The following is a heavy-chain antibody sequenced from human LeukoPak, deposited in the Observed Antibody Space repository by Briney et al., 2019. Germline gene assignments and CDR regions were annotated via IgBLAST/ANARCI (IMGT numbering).Heavy chain of an antibody. Sequence: GSLRLFCSASGFSFSSYRMNWVRQAPGKGLEWVASISINNGYIYYADSVKGRFTISRDNGENSLHLQMNSLRAEDAAVYYCARDLGTRKSIAFADWGQGTLVTVSS. J-gene: IGHJ4*02. D-gene: IGHD6-6*01. CDR1: GFSFSSYR. CDR2: ISINNGYI. V-gene: IGHV3-21*01. CDR3: ARDLGTRKSIAFAD.